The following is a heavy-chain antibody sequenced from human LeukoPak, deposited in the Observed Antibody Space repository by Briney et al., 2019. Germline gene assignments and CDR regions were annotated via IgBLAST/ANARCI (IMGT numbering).Heavy chain of an antibody. Sequence: SETLSLTCTVSGGSISSSSYYWGWIRQPPGKGLEWIGSIYYSGSTYYNPSLKSRVAISVDTSKNQFSLKLSSVTAADTAVYYCARHRGRPLYDILTGPFRGGFDPWGQGTLVTVSS. CDR2: IYYSGST. V-gene: IGHV4-39*01. CDR3: ARHRGRPLYDILTGPFRGGFDP. J-gene: IGHJ5*02. CDR1: GGSISSSSYY. D-gene: IGHD3-9*01.